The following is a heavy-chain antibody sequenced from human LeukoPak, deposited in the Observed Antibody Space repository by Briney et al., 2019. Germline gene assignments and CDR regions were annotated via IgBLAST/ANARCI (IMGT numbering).Heavy chain of an antibody. D-gene: IGHD6-25*01. Sequence: ASVKVSCKASGYTFTNYYVHWVRQAPGQGLEWMGIINPSDGTKNYAQKFQGRVTMTRDTSTSTVSMELTNLRSEDTAVYYCARSYSSGLDYWGQGALVTVSS. CDR1: GYTFTNYY. J-gene: IGHJ4*02. CDR3: ARSYSSGLDY. V-gene: IGHV1-46*01. CDR2: INPSDGTK.